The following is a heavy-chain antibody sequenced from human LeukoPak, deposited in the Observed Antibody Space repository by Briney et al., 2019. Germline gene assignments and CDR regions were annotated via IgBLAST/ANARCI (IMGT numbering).Heavy chain of an antibody. D-gene: IGHD6-13*01. V-gene: IGHV4-61*08. J-gene: IGHJ4*02. Sequence: SETLSLTCTVSGGSISSGDYYWSWIRQPPGKGLEWIGYIYYSGSTNYNPSLKSRVTISVDTSKNQFSLKLSSVTAADTAVYYCARARYSSSWACDYWGQGTLVTVSS. CDR2: IYYSGST. CDR1: GGSISSGDYY. CDR3: ARARYSSSWACDY.